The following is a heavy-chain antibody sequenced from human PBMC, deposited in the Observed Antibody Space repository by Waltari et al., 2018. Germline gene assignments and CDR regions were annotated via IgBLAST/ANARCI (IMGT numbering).Heavy chain of an antibody. CDR1: GDSINSGSYF. Sequence: QVQLQESGPGLVKPSETLSLTCNVSGDSINSGSYFWSWIRQPAGEGFEFIGRIYKYGNTIYNPALTGRVTITMDMSRNQFSLRLKSVTAADTAVYYCTRDPAGGIDVWGQGTLVTASS. J-gene: IGHJ4*02. D-gene: IGHD3-16*01. CDR3: TRDPAGGIDV. V-gene: IGHV4-61*02. CDR2: IYKYGNT.